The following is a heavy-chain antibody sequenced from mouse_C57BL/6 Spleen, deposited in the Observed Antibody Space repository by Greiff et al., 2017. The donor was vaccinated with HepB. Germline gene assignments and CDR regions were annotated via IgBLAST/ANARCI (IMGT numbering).Heavy chain of an antibody. CDR3: ATSYYYGSSYNAY. V-gene: IGHV1-39*01. Sequence: EVQLQQSGPELVKPGASVKISCKASGYSFTDYNMNWVKQSNGKSLEWIGVINPNYGTTSYNQKFKGKATLTVDQSSSTAYMQLNSLKSEDSAVYYCATSYYYGSSYNAYWGQGTLVTVSA. J-gene: IGHJ3*01. D-gene: IGHD1-1*01. CDR2: INPNYGTT. CDR1: GYSFTDYN.